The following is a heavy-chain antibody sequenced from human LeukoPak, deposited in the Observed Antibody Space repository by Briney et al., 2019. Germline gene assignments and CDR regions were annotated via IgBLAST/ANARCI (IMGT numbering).Heavy chain of an antibody. Sequence: ASVKVSCKASGYTFTGYYMHWVRQAPGQGLEWMGGIIPIFGAANYAQKFQGRVTITADESTSTAYMELSSLRSEDTAVYYCARDSSYYGSGSYYYFDPWGQGTLVTVSS. V-gene: IGHV1-69*13. CDR2: IIPIFGAA. J-gene: IGHJ5*02. D-gene: IGHD3-10*01. CDR1: GYTFTGYY. CDR3: ARDSSYYGSGSYYYFDP.